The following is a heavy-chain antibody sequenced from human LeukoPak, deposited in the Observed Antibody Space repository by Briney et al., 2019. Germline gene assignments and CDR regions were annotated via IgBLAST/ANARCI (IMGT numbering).Heavy chain of an antibody. Sequence: SGPTLFNPTQALTLTCTFSGFSRSTSGVGVGWIRQPPVKALEGLALIYWNDDKRYSPSLKSRLTITKDTSKNQVVLTMTNMDPVDTATYYCAHARGYSGYDLWGQGTLVTVSS. CDR2: IYWNDDK. J-gene: IGHJ5*02. CDR3: AHARGYSGYDL. V-gene: IGHV2-5*01. D-gene: IGHD5-12*01. CDR1: GFSRSTSGVG.